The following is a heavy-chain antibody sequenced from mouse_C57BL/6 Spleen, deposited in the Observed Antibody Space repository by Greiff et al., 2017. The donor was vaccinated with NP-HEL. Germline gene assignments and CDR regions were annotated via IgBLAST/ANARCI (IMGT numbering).Heavy chain of an antibody. CDR1: GYTFTSYW. Sequence: QVQLQQPGAELVRPGSSVKLSCKASGYTFTSYWMHWVKQRPIQGLEWIGNIDPSDSDTHYNQQFKDKATLTVDKSSSTAYMQLSSLTSEDSAVYYCARERIVGRCFDVWGTGTTVTVSS. V-gene: IGHV1-52*01. J-gene: IGHJ1*03. CDR2: IDPSDSDT. CDR3: ARERIVGRCFDV. D-gene: IGHD1-1*01.